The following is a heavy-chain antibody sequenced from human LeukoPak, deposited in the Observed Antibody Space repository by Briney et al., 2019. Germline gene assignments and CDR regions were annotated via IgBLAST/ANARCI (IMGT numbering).Heavy chain of an antibody. CDR3: VKASSSSPQYNWFDA. CDR2: ISDSSRKI. V-gene: IGHV3-48*01. D-gene: IGHD6-6*01. Sequence: GGSLRLSCAASGFTFSTYSMNWVRQAPGKGLEWVSYISDSSRKIYYADSVKGRFTISRDNAKNSLYLQMNSLRAEDTALYYCVKASSSSPQYNWFDAWGQGTLVTVSS. J-gene: IGHJ5*02. CDR1: GFTFSTYS.